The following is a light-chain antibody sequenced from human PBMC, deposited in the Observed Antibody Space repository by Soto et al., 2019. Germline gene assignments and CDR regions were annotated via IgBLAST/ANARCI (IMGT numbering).Light chain of an antibody. CDR1: QGISSY. V-gene: IGKV1-8*01. J-gene: IGKJ1*01. Sequence: AIRMTQSPSSLSAATGDRVTITCRASQGISSYLAWYQQKPGKAPKLLIYAASTLQSGVPSRFSGSGSGTDFTLTISCLQSEDFATYYCPQYYSYPWTFGQGTQVEIK. CDR2: AAS. CDR3: PQYYSYPWT.